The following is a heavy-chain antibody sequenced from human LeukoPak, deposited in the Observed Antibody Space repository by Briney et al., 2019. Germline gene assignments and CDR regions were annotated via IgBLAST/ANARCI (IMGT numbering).Heavy chain of an antibody. Sequence: PGRSLRLSCAASGFTFSGAWMSCVREVPGKGLEWVVGIKRKNDVATTDYAAPVKGRFSASRDESKNTLVLQMNRLKSEDTAVYYCATIQFARTMSFDYWGQGTLVTVSS. CDR2: IKRKNDVATT. V-gene: IGHV3-15*01. J-gene: IGHJ4*02. CDR1: GFTFSGAW. CDR3: ATIQFARTMSFDY. D-gene: IGHD3-10*01.